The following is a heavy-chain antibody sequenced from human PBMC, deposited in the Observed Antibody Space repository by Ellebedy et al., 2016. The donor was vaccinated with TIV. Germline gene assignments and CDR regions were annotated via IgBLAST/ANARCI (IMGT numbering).Heavy chain of an antibody. V-gene: IGHV3-23*01. D-gene: IGHD2-21*02. CDR1: GCNFHNYA. J-gene: IGHJ1*01. CDR3: AIRGRSCGGGDCYHEYFEF. CDR2: ISDSGGST. Sequence: GASLKISCAASGCNFHNYAMNWVRQAPGKGLAWVSGISDSGGSTYYADSVKGRFTIARDNSKKTLFLQMNSLRVEDTAVYYCAIRGRSCGGGDCYHEYFEFWGQGTLVTVSS.